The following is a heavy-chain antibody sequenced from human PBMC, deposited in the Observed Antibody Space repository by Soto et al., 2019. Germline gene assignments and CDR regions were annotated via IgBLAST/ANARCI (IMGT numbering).Heavy chain of an antibody. CDR2: IRSKGNSYAT. CDR1: GFTFSGSA. CDR3: TRLLSDDFDI. Sequence: GGSLRLSCAASGFTFSGSAMHWVRQASGKGLEWVGRIRSKGNSYATAYAASVKGRFTISRDDSKNTAYLQMNSLKTEDTDVYYCTRLLSDDFDIWGQGTMVTVSS. V-gene: IGHV3-73*01. J-gene: IGHJ3*02.